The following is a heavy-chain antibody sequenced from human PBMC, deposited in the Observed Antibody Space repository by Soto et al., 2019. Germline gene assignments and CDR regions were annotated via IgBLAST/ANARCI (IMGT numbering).Heavy chain of an antibody. CDR1: GGSISSSSYY. D-gene: IGHD4-17*01. J-gene: IGHJ5*02. CDR2: IYYSGST. V-gene: IGHV4-39*01. CDR3: ARHSAISEYGDYYFNWFDP. Sequence: QLQLQESGPGLVKPSETLSLTCTVSGGSISSSSYYWGWIRQPPGKGLEWIGCIYYSGSTYYNPSLKSRVTISVDTSKNQFSLKLSSVTAADTAVYYCARHSAISEYGDYYFNWFDPWGQGTLVTVSS.